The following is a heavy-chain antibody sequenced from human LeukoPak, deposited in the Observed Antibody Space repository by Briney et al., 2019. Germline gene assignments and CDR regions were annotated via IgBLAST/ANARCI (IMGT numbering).Heavy chain of an antibody. Sequence: ASVKVSCKASGYSFSSYGISWERQAPGQGLEWMGRISANNGNTNYAQNVQGRVTMTTDTSTSTAYMELRSLRSDDTAVYYCVREGFPVDTSMVAFDIWGQGTVVTVSS. CDR1: GYSFSSYG. V-gene: IGHV1-18*01. D-gene: IGHD5-18*01. CDR2: ISANNGNT. J-gene: IGHJ3*02. CDR3: VREGFPVDTSMVAFDI.